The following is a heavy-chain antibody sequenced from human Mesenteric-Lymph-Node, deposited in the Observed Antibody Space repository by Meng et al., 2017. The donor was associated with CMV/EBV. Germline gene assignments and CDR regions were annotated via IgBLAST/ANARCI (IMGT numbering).Heavy chain of an antibody. CDR1: GFTFSSYW. D-gene: IGHD3-3*01. V-gene: IGHV3-74*01. J-gene: IGHJ6*02. CDR3: ARELGGGDYDFWSGYYTLYYYYGMDV. Sequence: GESLKISCAASGFTFSSYWMHWVRQAPGKGLVWVSRINSDGSSTSYADSVKGRFTISRDNAKNTLYLQMNSLRAEDTAVYYCARELGGGDYDFWSGYYTLYYYYGMDVWGQGTTVTVSS. CDR2: INSDGSST.